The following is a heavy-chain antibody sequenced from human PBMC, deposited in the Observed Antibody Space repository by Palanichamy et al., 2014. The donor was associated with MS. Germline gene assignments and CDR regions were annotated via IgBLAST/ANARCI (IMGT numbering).Heavy chain of an antibody. D-gene: IGHD5-24*01. Sequence: EVQLVESGRGLVQPGRSLRLSCAVSGFTFNEYAMHWVRQVPGKGLEWVAGISWDGGTTGYVDSVKGRFTISRDNAKNSLYLQMNSLRAEDTALYHCAKGTSRFNTYNVYFDHWGQGTLVAVSS. CDR3: AKGTSRFNTYNVYFDH. CDR2: ISWDGGTT. CDR1: GFTFNEYA. V-gene: IGHV3-9*01. J-gene: IGHJ4*02.